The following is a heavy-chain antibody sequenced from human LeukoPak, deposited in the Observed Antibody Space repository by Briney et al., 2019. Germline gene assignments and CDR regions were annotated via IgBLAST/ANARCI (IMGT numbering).Heavy chain of an antibody. V-gene: IGHV1-2*02. D-gene: IGHD6-6*01. CDR2: INPNSGGT. Sequence: KPGASVTVSCKPSGYTFTSYYMHWVRQAPGQGLEWMGWINPNSGGTNYAQRFQGRVTMTRDTSISTAYMELSRLGSDDTAVYYCARDLQQRISIAGEIDIWGQGTMVTVSS. CDR1: GYTFTSYY. CDR3: ARDLQQRISIAGEIDI. J-gene: IGHJ3*02.